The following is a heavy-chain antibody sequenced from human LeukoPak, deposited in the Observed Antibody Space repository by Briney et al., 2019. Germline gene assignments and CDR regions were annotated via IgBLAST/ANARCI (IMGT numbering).Heavy chain of an antibody. D-gene: IGHD3-16*01. CDR3: ARRIKIQGVYVFDY. J-gene: IGHJ4*02. CDR2: FDPEDGET. Sequence: ASVKVSCKVSGYTLTELSMHWVRQAPGKGLEWMGGFDPEDGETIYAQKFQGRVTMTTETSTSTAYMELRSLRSDDTAVYYCARRIKIQGVYVFDYWGQGALITAS. V-gene: IGHV1-24*01. CDR1: GYTLTELS.